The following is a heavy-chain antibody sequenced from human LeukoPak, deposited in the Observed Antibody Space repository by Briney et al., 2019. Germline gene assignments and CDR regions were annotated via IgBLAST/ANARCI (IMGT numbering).Heavy chain of an antibody. CDR3: AGLRGYSNS. V-gene: IGHV4-39*01. CDR1: GGSISSGSYY. J-gene: IGHJ4*02. CDR2: IFYSGST. D-gene: IGHD5-18*01. Sequence: IPSETLSLTCTVSGGSISSGSYYWGWIRQPPGKGLEWIGSIFYSGSTYDNPSLKSRVTISVDTSKSQFSLKLNSVTAADTAVYYCAGLRGYSNSGGQGTLVTVSS.